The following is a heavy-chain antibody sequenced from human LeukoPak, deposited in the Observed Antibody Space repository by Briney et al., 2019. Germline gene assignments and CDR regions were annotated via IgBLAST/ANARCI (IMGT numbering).Heavy chain of an antibody. CDR2: IGTAGDT. D-gene: IGHD2-15*01. V-gene: IGHV3-13*01. CDR1: GFTFSSYD. Sequence: GGSLRLSCAASGFTFSSYDMHWVRHATGKGLEWVSAIGTAGDTYYPGSVKGRFTISRENAKNSLYLQMNSLRAGDTAVYYCARGGYCSGGSCYDTVILDYWGQGTLVTVSS. J-gene: IGHJ4*02. CDR3: ARGGYCSGGSCYDTVILDY.